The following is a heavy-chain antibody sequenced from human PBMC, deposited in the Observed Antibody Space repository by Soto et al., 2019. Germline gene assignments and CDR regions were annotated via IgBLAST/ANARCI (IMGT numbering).Heavy chain of an antibody. V-gene: IGHV3-48*01. Sequence: GGSLRRSCAASGFTVSSDAMNWFRQAPGKGLEWVSYISSSSSTIYYADSVKGRFTISRDNAKNSLYLQMNSLRAEDTAVYYCAREYCSSTSCLNWFDPWGQGT. CDR1: GFTVSSDA. J-gene: IGHJ5*02. CDR2: ISSSSSTI. D-gene: IGHD2-2*01. CDR3: AREYCSSTSCLNWFDP.